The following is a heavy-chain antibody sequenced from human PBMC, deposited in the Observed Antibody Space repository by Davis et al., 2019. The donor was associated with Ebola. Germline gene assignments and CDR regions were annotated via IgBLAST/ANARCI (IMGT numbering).Heavy chain of an antibody. D-gene: IGHD2-15*01. V-gene: IGHV1-2*04. J-gene: IGHJ4*02. CDR2: INPNSGGT. CDR1: GYTFTGYY. CDR3: AREGGYCSGGCCYSLFV. Sequence: AASVKVSCKASGYTFTGYYMHWVRQAPGQGLEWMGWINPNSGGTNYAQKFQGWVTMTRDTSISTAYMELSRLRSDDTAVYYCAREGGYCSGGCCYSLFVWGQGTLVTVSS.